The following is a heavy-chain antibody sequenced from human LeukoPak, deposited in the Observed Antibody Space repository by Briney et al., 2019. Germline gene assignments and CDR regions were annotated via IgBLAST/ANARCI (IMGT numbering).Heavy chain of an antibody. Sequence: GGSLRLSCAASGFTFSSYEMNWVRQAPGKGLEWVSYISSSGSTIYCADSVKGRFTISRDNSKNTLYLQMNSLRAEDTAVYYCARDGVDTAMAPDYWGQGTLVTVSS. CDR2: ISSSGSTI. V-gene: IGHV3-48*03. CDR3: ARDGVDTAMAPDY. D-gene: IGHD5-18*01. CDR1: GFTFSSYE. J-gene: IGHJ4*02.